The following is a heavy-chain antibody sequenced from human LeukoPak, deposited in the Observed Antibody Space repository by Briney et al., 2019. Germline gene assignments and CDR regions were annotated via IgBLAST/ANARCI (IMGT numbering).Heavy chain of an antibody. V-gene: IGHV4-34*01. D-gene: IGHD3-16*02. Sequence: SETLSLTCAVYGGSFSGYYWSWIRQPPGKGLEWIGEINHSGSTNYNPSLKSRVTISVDTSKNQFSLRLSSVTAADTAVYYCARGRPNYDYVWGSYRYSAFDYWGQGTLVTVSS. CDR1: GGSFSGYY. CDR2: INHSGST. J-gene: IGHJ4*02. CDR3: ARGRPNYDYVWGSYRYSAFDY.